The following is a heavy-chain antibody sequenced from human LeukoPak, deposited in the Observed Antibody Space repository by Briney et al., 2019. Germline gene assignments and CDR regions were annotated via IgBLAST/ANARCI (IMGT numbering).Heavy chain of an antibody. CDR1: GFTFDDYA. V-gene: IGHV3-9*01. D-gene: IGHD7-27*01. CDR2: ISWNSGSI. CDR3: ARTPWGYGDY. J-gene: IGHJ4*02. Sequence: PGGSLRLSCAASGFTFDDYAMHWVRQAPGKGLEWVSGISWNSGSIGYADSVKGRFTISRDNAKNSLYLQMNSLRAEDTAVYYCARTPWGYGDYWGQGTLVTVSS.